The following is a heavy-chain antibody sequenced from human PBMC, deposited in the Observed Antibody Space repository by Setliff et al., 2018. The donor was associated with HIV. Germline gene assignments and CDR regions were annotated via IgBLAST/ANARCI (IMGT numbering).Heavy chain of an antibody. CDR2: INRGGST. CDR1: GGSFSGYY. V-gene: IGHV4-34*01. D-gene: IGHD6-6*01. CDR3: ARHDTEYSSYPIDY. Sequence: SETLSLTCAVYGGSFSGYYWSWIRQPPGKGLEWIGEINRGGSTNYNPSLKSRVTISVDTSKNQFSLKLSSVTAADTAVYYCARHDTEYSSYPIDYWGQGNLVTVSS. J-gene: IGHJ4*02.